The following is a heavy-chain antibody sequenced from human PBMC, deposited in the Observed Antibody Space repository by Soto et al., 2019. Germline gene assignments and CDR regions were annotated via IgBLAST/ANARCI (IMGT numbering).Heavy chain of an antibody. D-gene: IGHD3-16*01. CDR2: IIPIFGTA. Sequence: SVKVSCKASVGTFSSYAISWVRQAPGQGLEWMGGIIPIFGTANYAQKFQGRVTITADESTSTAYMELSSLRSEDTAVYYCAREEARDYDLLYGMDVWGQGTTVTVSS. V-gene: IGHV1-69*13. CDR1: VGTFSSYA. CDR3: AREEARDYDLLYGMDV. J-gene: IGHJ6*02.